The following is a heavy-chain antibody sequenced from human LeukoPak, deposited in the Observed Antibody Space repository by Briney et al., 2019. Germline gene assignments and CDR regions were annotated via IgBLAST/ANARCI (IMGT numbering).Heavy chain of an antibody. CDR1: GYTFTGYY. D-gene: IGHD5-12*01. J-gene: IGHJ4*02. CDR3: ARDREWLRCRGPFDY. V-gene: IGHV1-2*02. CDR2: INPNSGGT. Sequence: GASVKVSCKASGYTFTGYYMHWVRQAPGQGLEWMGWINPNSGGTNYVQKFQGRVTMTRDTSISTAYMELSRLRSDDTAVYYCARDREWLRCRGPFDYWGQGTLVTVSS.